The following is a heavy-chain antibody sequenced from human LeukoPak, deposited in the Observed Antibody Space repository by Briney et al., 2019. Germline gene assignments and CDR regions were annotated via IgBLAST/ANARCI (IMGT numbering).Heavy chain of an antibody. D-gene: IGHD3-22*01. V-gene: IGHV3-7*01. J-gene: IGHJ4*02. CDR3: ARDYLDSSGAHYDY. CDR1: GFTFSSYW. CDR2: INGESEK. Sequence: GGSLRLPCAASGFTFSSYWMSWVRQAPGKGLECVANINGESEKRYVDSVKGRFTISRDNAKNSLYLQMNSLRVEDTAIYYCARDYLDSSGAHYDYWGQGTLVTVSS.